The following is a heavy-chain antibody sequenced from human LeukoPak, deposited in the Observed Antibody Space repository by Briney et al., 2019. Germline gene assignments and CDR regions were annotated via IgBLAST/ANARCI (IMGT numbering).Heavy chain of an antibody. D-gene: IGHD5-18*01. CDR2: MNPNSGNT. Sequence: GASVKVSCKASGYTFTSYDINWVRQATGQGLEWVGWMNPNSGNTGYAQKFQGRVTMTRNTSISTAYMELSSLRSEDTAVYYCARGLKEELCFDYWGQGTLVTVSS. CDR3: ARGLKEELCFDY. V-gene: IGHV1-8*01. J-gene: IGHJ4*02. CDR1: GYTFTSYD.